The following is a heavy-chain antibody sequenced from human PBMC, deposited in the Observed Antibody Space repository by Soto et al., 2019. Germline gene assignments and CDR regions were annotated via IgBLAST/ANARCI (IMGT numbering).Heavy chain of an antibody. CDR2: ISYDGSNK. D-gene: IGHD3-10*01. CDR1: GFTFSSYG. V-gene: IGHV3-30*18. CDR3: AKDNDGYYGSGWDY. Sequence: GGSLRLSCAASGFTFSSYGMHWVRQAPGKGLEWAAVISYDGSNKYYADSVKGQFTISRDNSKNTLYLQMNSLRAEDTAVYYCAKDNDGYYGSGWDYWGQGTLVTVSS. J-gene: IGHJ4*02.